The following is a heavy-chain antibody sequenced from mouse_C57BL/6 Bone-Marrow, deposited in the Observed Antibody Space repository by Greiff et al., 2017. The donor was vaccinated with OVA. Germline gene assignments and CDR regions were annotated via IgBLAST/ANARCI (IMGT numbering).Heavy chain of an antibody. Sequence: EVKVVESGGGLVKPGGSLKLSCAASGFTFSDYGMHWVRQAPEKGLEWVAYISSGSSTIYYADTVKGRFTISRDNAKNTLFLQMTSLRSEDTAMYYCARHYDYDAFAYWAKGLWSLSLQ. V-gene: IGHV5-17*01. J-gene: IGHJ3*01. CDR1: GFTFSDYG. D-gene: IGHD2-4*01. CDR3: ARHYDYDAFAY. CDR2: ISSGSSTI.